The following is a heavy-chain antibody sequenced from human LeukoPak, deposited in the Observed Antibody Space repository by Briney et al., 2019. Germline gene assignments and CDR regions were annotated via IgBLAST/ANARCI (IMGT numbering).Heavy chain of an antibody. CDR3: ATGSGYYYDH. D-gene: IGHD3-22*01. V-gene: IGHV3-33*01. J-gene: IGHJ4*02. CDR1: GFNFITYG. Sequence: GRSLRLSCAASGFNFITYGMHWVCQAPGKGLEWVAAAQGDGTEQYYADSVRGRFTISKDISKNTLFVQMNSLGPDDTAVYYCATGSGYYYDHWGQGTLVTVSS. CDR2: AQGDGTEQ.